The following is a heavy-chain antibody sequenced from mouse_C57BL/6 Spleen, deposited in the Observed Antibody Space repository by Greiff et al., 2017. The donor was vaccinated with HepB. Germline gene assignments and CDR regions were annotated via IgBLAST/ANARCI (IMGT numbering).Heavy chain of an antibody. CDR3: TRDDYYGSSSSFDY. Sequence: VQLQQSGTVLARPGASVKMSCKTSGYTFTSYWMHWVKQRPGQGLEWIGAIYPGNSDTSYNQKFKGKAKLTAVTSASTAYMELSSLTNEDSAVYYCTRDDYYGSSSSFDYWGQGTTLTVSS. CDR1: GYTFTSYW. CDR2: IYPGNSDT. V-gene: IGHV1-5*01. D-gene: IGHD1-1*01. J-gene: IGHJ2*01.